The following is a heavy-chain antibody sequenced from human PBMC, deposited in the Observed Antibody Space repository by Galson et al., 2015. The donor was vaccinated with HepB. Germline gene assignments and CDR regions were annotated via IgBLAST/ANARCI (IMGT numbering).Heavy chain of an antibody. Sequence: SVKVSCKASGYTFTGYYMHWVRQAPGQGLEWMGRINPNSGGANYAQKFEGRVTMTRDTSISTAYMELRKLRSDDTAVYYCARAPVGYCSGGSCLGWEHFDYWGQGILVTVSS. J-gene: IGHJ4*02. CDR1: GYTFTGYY. D-gene: IGHD2-15*01. CDR3: ARAPVGYCSGGSCLGWEHFDY. CDR2: INPNSGGA. V-gene: IGHV1-2*06.